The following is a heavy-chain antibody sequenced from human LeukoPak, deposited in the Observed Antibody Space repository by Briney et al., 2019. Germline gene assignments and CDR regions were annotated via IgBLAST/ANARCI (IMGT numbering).Heavy chain of an antibody. CDR3: ARSIAAAPMFDAFDI. Sequence: GGSLRLSCAASGFTVSSNYMSWVRQAPGKGLEWVSVIYSGGSTYYADSVKGRFTISRDNSKNTLYLQMNSLRAEDTAVYYCARSIAAAPMFDAFDIWGQGTMVTVPS. CDR1: GFTVSSNY. V-gene: IGHV3-53*01. J-gene: IGHJ3*02. CDR2: IYSGGST. D-gene: IGHD6-13*01.